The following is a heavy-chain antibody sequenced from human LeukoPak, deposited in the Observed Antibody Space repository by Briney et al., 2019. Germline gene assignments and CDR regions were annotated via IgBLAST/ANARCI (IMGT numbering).Heavy chain of an antibody. J-gene: IGHJ4*02. Sequence: GASVTVSCKASGYTFTSYGISWVRQAPGQGLEWMGWISAYNGNTNYAQKLQGRVTMTTDTSTSPAYMELSSLRSDDTAVYYCARHPRDSSGYPFFPGGTNFDYWGQGTLVPVST. CDR3: ARHPRDSSGYPFFPGGTNFDY. CDR2: ISAYNGNT. V-gene: IGHV1-18*01. D-gene: IGHD3-22*01. CDR1: GYTFTSYG.